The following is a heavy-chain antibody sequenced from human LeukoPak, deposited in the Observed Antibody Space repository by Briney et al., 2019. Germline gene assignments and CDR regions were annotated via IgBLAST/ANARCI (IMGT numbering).Heavy chain of an antibody. Sequence: PSETLSLTCTVSGDSISSYYWSWLRRPAAKRLQGFGRNYTSGSTNYNHPLKRRVTMSVDTSKNQFSLKLSSVTAADTAVDYWARDSHLGSGSYYSSLDWFDPWGQGTLVTVSS. D-gene: IGHD3-10*01. J-gene: IGHJ5*02. CDR2: NYTSGST. CDR3: ARDSHLGSGSYYSSLDWFDP. V-gene: IGHV4-4*07. CDR1: GDSISSYY.